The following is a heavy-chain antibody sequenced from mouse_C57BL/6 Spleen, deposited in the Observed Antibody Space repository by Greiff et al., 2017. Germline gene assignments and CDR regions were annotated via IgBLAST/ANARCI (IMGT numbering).Heavy chain of an antibody. CDR2: IYPGDGDT. CDR1: GYAFRSSW. V-gene: IGHV1-82*01. J-gene: IGHJ3*01. D-gene: IGHD1-1*01. CDR3: ARDYGSRAWFAY. Sequence: VQLQQSGPELVKPGASVKISCKASGYAFRSSWMNWVKQRPGKGLEWIGRIYPGDGDTNYNGKFKGKATLTADKSSSTAYMQLSSLTSEDSAVYFCARDYGSRAWFAYWGQGTLVTVSA.